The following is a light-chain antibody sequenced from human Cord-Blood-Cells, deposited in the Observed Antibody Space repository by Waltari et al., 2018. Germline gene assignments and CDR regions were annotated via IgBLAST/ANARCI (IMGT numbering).Light chain of an antibody. CDR3: QQYGSSPLFT. J-gene: IGKJ3*01. CDR1: QSVSSSY. CDR2: GAS. V-gene: IGKV3-20*01. Sequence: EIVLTPSPGTLSLSPGERATLSCRASQSVSSSYLAWYQQKPGQAPRLLIYGASSRATGIPDSFSGSGSGTDFTLTISRLEPEDFAVYYCQQYGSSPLFTFGPGTKVDIK.